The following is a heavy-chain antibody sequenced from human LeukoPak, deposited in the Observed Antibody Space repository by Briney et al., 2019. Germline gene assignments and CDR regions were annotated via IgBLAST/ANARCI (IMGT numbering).Heavy chain of an antibody. CDR2: TNPNSGGT. J-gene: IGHJ4*02. Sequence: ASVKVSCKASGYTFTGYYMHWVRQAPGQGLEWMGWTNPNSGGTNYAQKFQGRVTMTRDTSISTAYMELSRLRSDDTAVYYCARDVFSGWIGEDPFYFDYWGQGTLVTVSS. CDR1: GYTFTGYY. CDR3: ARDVFSGWIGEDPFYFDY. D-gene: IGHD6-19*01. V-gene: IGHV1-2*02.